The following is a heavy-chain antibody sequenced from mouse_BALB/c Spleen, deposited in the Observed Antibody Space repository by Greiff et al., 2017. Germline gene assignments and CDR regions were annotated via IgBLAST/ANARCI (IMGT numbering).Heavy chain of an antibody. V-gene: IGHV5-6-4*01. Sequence: EVQLVESGGGLVKPGGSLKLSCAASGFTFSSYTMSWVRQTPEKRLEWVATISSGGSYTYYPDSVKGRFTISRDNAKNTLYLQMSSLKSEDTAMYYCTRAHDGYWFAYWGQGTLVTVSA. J-gene: IGHJ3*01. CDR1: GFTFSSYT. CDR3: TRAHDGYWFAY. D-gene: IGHD2-3*01. CDR2: ISSGGSYT.